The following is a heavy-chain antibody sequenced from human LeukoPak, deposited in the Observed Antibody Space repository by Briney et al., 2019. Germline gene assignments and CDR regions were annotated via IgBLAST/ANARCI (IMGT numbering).Heavy chain of an antibody. J-gene: IGHJ4*02. CDR1: GGSFSGYY. D-gene: IGHD3-22*01. CDR3: ARAQPGDYYDSSGYSDY. Sequence: SETLSLTCAVYGGSFSGYYWSWIRQPPGKGLEWIGEINHSGSTNYNPSLKSRVTISVDTSKNQFSLKLSPVTAADTAVYYCARAQPGDYYDSSGYSDYWGQGTLVTVSS. V-gene: IGHV4-34*01. CDR2: INHSGST.